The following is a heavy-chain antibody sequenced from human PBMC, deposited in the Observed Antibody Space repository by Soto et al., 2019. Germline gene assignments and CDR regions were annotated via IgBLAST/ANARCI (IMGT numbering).Heavy chain of an antibody. Sequence: GGSLRLSCAASRFTFSSYAMHWVRQAPGKGLEWVALISYDGSNKYYADSVKGRFTISRDNSKNTLYLQMNSLRGEDTAVYYCAKSPWGYSSSHQGYYYYYGMDVWGQGTTVTVSS. D-gene: IGHD6-6*01. CDR3: AKSPWGYSSSHQGYYYYYGMDV. CDR1: RFTFSSYA. J-gene: IGHJ6*02. CDR2: ISYDGSNK. V-gene: IGHV3-30-3*02.